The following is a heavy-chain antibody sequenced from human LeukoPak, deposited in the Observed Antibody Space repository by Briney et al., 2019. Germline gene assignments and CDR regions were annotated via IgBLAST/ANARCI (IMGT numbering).Heavy chain of an antibody. CDR3: ARAVDTAIFGYYYYYYGMDV. CDR1: GGTFSSYA. J-gene: IGHJ6*02. Sequence: ASVKVSCKASGGTFSSYAISWVRQAPGQGLEWMGWISAYNGNTNYAQKLQGRVTMTTDTSTSTAYMELRSLRSDDTAVYYCARAVDTAIFGYYYYYYGMDVWGQGTTVTVSS. CDR2: ISAYNGNT. V-gene: IGHV1-18*01. D-gene: IGHD5-18*01.